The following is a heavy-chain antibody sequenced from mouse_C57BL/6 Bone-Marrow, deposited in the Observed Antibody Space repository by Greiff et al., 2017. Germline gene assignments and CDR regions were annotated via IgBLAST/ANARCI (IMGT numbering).Heavy chain of an antibody. V-gene: IGHV1-81*01. D-gene: IGHD2-1*01. J-gene: IGHJ4*01. CDR1: GYTFTSYG. CDR3: ARWGCRCNYVFYAMDD. Sequence: VQLQQSGAELARPGASVKLSCKASGYTFTSYGISWVKQRTGQGLEWLGEIYPRSGNPYYNETFKGKATLTADTSSSTAYMELRSLTSEDSEVYVCARWGCRCNYVFYAMDDWGQGTSVTVSS. CDR2: IYPRSGNP.